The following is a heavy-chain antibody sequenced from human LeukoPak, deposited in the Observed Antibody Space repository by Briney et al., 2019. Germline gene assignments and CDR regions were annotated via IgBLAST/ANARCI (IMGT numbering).Heavy chain of an antibody. CDR1: GFTFSSYS. V-gene: IGHV3-21*01. J-gene: IGHJ4*02. CDR3: ARDRQGGSSSGGGFDY. CDR2: ISSSSSSI. Sequence: GGSLRLSCAASGFTFSSYSMNWVRQAPGKGLEWVSSISSSSSSIYYPDSVKGRFTISRDNAKNSFYLQMNSLRAEDTAVYYCARDRQGGSSSGGGFDYWGQGTLVTVSS. D-gene: IGHD6-6*01.